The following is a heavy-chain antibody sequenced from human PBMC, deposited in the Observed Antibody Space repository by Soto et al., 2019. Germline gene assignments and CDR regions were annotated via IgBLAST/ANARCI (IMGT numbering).Heavy chain of an antibody. CDR3: AKLPMIRGNALDL. CDR1: GFSLRSYA. Sequence: PGGSLRLSCAASGFSLRSYAVTWVRQVPGKGLEWVSVISGTAESVYYADSVKGRFTISRDNSRNTVYLKMNFLRAEDTALYYCAKLPMIRGNALDLWGQGTMVTVS. V-gene: IGHV3-23*01. CDR2: ISGTAESV. D-gene: IGHD3-10*01. J-gene: IGHJ3*01.